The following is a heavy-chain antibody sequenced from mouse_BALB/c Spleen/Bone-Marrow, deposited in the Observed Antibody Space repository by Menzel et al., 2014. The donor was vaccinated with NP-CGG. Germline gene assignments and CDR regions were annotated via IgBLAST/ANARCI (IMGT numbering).Heavy chain of an antibody. Sequence: EVQLQQSGAELVKPGASVKLSCTASGFNIKDTYIHWVNQRPEQGLEWIGRIDPANGFAKYDPKFQGKATITADTSSNTAYLHLSSLTSEDTAVYYCARAYYGNYPYVMDYRGQGTSVTVSS. CDR1: GFNIKDTY. CDR3: ARAYYGNYPYVMDY. D-gene: IGHD2-10*01. V-gene: IGHV14-3*02. CDR2: IDPANGFA. J-gene: IGHJ4*01.